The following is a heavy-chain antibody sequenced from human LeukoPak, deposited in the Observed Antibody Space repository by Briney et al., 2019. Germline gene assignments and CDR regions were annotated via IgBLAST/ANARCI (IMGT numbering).Heavy chain of an antibody. CDR3: ARETPRRGETRDGYR. CDR1: GFTFKKYW. Sequence: GGSLRLSCAASGFTFKKYWMNWVRQVPGKELECLANIKEDGSETYYADSVKGRFTISRDNPKNLLFLQINSLRVEDTAVYYCARETPRRGETRDGYRWGQGTLVTVSS. CDR2: IKEDGSET. V-gene: IGHV3-7*01. J-gene: IGHJ4*02. D-gene: IGHD5-24*01.